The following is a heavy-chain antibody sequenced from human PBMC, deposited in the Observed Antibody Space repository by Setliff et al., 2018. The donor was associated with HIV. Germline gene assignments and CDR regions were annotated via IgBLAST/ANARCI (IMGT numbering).Heavy chain of an antibody. CDR3: ARDQRLSY. Sequence: SETLSLTCVVSGVSISNSNWWTWVRQPPGKGLEWIGEVSHSGTTNYNPSLKSRVTMPVDKSKNQFSLKLSSVTAADTAVYYCARDQRLSYWGQGTLVTVSS. J-gene: IGHJ4*02. CDR2: VSHSGTT. V-gene: IGHV4-4*02. CDR1: GVSISNSNW.